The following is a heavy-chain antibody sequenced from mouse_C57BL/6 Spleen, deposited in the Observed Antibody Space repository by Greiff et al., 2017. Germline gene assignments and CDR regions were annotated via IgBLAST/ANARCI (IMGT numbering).Heavy chain of an antibody. CDR1: GFNIKDDY. J-gene: IGHJ2*01. CDR3: TPSVATTIVAPLDY. D-gene: IGHD1-1*01. V-gene: IGHV14-4*01. Sequence: EVQLQQSGAELVRPGASVKLSCTASGFNIKDDYMHWVKQRPEQGLEWIGWIDPVNGDTEYASKFQGKATLTADTSSNAAYLQLSSLPSEDTAVYYGTPSVATTIVAPLDYWGQGTTLTVSS. CDR2: IDPVNGDT.